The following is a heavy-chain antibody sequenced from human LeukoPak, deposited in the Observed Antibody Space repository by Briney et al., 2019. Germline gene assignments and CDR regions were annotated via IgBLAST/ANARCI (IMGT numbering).Heavy chain of an antibody. V-gene: IGHV5-51*01. CDR2: IYPSDSDT. D-gene: IGHD3-10*01. Sequence: GESLEISCKTSGYNFTTFWIGWVRQLPGKGLEWMGIIYPSDSDTRYSTSFQGQVTISADKSINTVYLHWTSLKASDTAMYYCASFHISGKSYNGLHYWGQGTLVTVSS. J-gene: IGHJ4*02. CDR3: ASFHISGKSYNGLHY. CDR1: GYNFTTFW.